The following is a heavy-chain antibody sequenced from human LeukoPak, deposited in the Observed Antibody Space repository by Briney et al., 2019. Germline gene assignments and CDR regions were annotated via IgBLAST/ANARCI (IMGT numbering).Heavy chain of an antibody. J-gene: IGHJ6*02. CDR2: IYTSGST. D-gene: IGHD6-19*01. Sequence: SETLSLTCTVSGGSISSYYWSWIRQPAGKGLEWIGRIYTSGSTNYNPSLKSRVTMSVDTSKNQFSLKLSSVTAADTAVYYCARGDPIAVSYYGMDVWGQGTTVTVSS. CDR1: GGSISSYY. CDR3: ARGDPIAVSYYGMDV. V-gene: IGHV4-4*07.